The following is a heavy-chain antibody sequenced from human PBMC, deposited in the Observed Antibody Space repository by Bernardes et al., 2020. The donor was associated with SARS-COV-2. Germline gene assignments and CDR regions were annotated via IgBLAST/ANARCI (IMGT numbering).Heavy chain of an antibody. Sequence: GSLRLSCTASGFPFSTFSMNWVRPSPGKGLEWVSCISSSSNHIYNADSVKGRFTTSRDNAKNSLYLQMDSLRAEDTAVYYCARDRGPYYYYMDVWGKGTTVTVAS. CDR2: ISSSSNHI. CDR1: GFPFSTFS. CDR3: ARDRGPYYYYMDV. J-gene: IGHJ6*03. V-gene: IGHV3-21*01.